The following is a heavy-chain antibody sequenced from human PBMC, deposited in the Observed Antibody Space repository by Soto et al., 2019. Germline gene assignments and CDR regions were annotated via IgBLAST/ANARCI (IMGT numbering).Heavy chain of an antibody. CDR3: AGQTFTIAAASYGRSNWFDP. CDR1: GGSITSSSHF. V-gene: IGHV4-39*01. CDR2: IYFTGNT. D-gene: IGHD6-25*01. Sequence: SETLSLTCTVSGGSITSSSHFWGCVRQPPGKGLEWIGTIYFTGNTYYTPTLKSRLTMSIDTSKNEFSLRLNSVTAADTAVYYCAGQTFTIAAASYGRSNWFDPWGPGTLVTVSS. J-gene: IGHJ5*02.